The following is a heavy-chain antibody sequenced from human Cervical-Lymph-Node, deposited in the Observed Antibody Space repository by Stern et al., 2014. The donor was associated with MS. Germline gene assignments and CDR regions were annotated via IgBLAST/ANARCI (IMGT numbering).Heavy chain of an antibody. D-gene: IGHD2-2*01. CDR2: IDWDDEK. CDR1: GFSLSSHGMC. Sequence: QVTLRESGPALVKPTQTLTLTCTFSGFSLSSHGMCVSWIRQSPGKALEWLARIDWDDEKYYSTSLKTRLTISKDTSKNQVVLTVGNMDPVDSATYYCAHGSTSCYWADYWGQGTLVTVSS. CDR3: AHGSTSCYWADY. V-gene: IGHV2-70*15. J-gene: IGHJ4*02.